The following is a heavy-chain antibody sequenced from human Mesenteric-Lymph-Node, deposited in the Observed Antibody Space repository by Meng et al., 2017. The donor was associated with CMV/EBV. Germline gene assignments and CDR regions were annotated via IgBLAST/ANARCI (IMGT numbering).Heavy chain of an antibody. J-gene: IGHJ4*02. V-gene: IGHV3-74*01. CDR2: INSDGSST. CDR1: FTFSSYW. CDR3: ARGAPHRQGSSGWYVNY. D-gene: IGHD6-19*01. Sequence: FTFSSYWMHWVRQAPGKGLVWVSRINSDGSSTSYADSVKGRFTISRDNAKNTLYLQMNSLRAEDTAVYYCARGAPHRQGSSGWYVNYWGQGTLVTVSS.